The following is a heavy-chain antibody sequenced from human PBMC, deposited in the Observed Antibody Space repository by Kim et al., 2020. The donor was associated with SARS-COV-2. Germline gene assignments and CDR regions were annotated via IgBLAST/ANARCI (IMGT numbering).Heavy chain of an antibody. CDR3: ARALAYCSGDCLGYFD. J-gene: IGHJ4*01. CDR2: IFSGGRT. Sequence: GGSLRLSCAASGLTVNYNYMSWVRQAPGKGLEWVSVIFSGGRTYYADSVKGRFTISTDTDNSKNTLYLQMNSLRAEDTAVYYCARALAYCSGDCLGYFD. D-gene: IGHD2-21*01. V-gene: IGHV3-53*01. CDR1: GLTVNYNY.